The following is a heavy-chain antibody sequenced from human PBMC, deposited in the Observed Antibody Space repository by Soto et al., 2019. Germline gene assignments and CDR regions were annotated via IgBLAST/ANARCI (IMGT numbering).Heavy chain of an antibody. Sequence: ASVKVSCKASGYTFTDFFIHWVRQVPGQGLEWMGWINPNSGATEYAQNRVTMTRDTSISTVYLQLSRLTFDDTAVYYCARLGYQKHLHVGFDMWGPGTLVTVSS. CDR1: GYTFTDFF. D-gene: IGHD6-13*01. J-gene: IGHJ3*02. V-gene: IGHV1-2*02. CDR2: INPNSGAT. CDR3: ARLGYQKHLHVGFDM.